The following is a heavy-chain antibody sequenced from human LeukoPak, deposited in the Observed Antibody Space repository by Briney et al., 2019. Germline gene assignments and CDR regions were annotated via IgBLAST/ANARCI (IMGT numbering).Heavy chain of an antibody. Sequence: GGSLTLSCAASGFTFNDYAMSWVRQAPGKGLEWVSVISGSGGSTYYADSVKGRFTISRDNSKNTLYLQMNRLRAEDTAVYYCAPASKSYYYGSGDAFDMWGQGTMVTVSS. J-gene: IGHJ3*02. CDR2: ISGSGGST. CDR1: GFTFNDYA. CDR3: APASKSYYYGSGDAFDM. V-gene: IGHV3-23*01. D-gene: IGHD3-10*01.